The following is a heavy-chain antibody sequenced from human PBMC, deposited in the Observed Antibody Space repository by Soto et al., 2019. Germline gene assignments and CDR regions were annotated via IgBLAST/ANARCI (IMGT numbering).Heavy chain of an antibody. CDR2: IYYSGST. D-gene: IGHD5-18*01. CDR3: ARLGLGGYSYGFPYNWFDP. Sequence: QLQLQESGPGLVKPSETLSLTCTVSGGSISSSSYYWGWIRQPPGKGREWIGSIYYSGSTYYNPSLKSRVTISVDTSKNQFSLKLSSVTAADTAVYYCARLGLGGYSYGFPYNWFDPWGQGTLVTVSS. V-gene: IGHV4-39*01. J-gene: IGHJ5*02. CDR1: GGSISSSSYY.